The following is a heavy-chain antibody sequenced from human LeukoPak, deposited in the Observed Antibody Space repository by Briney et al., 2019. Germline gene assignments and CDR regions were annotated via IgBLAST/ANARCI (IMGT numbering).Heavy chain of an antibody. V-gene: IGHV3-23*01. Sequence: PGGSLRLSCAASGFTFSSYAMSWVRQAPGKGLEWVSAISGSGGSTYYADSVKGRFTISRDNSKNTLYLQMNSLRAEDTAVYYCGKRADDFRLTPPRTGYYFDYWGQGTLVTVSS. CDR1: GFTFSSYA. CDR2: ISGSGGST. D-gene: IGHD4-11*01. CDR3: GKRADDFRLTPPRTGYYFDY. J-gene: IGHJ4*02.